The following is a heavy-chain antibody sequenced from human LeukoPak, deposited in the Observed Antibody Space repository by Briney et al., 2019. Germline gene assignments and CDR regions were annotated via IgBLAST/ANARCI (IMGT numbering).Heavy chain of an antibody. CDR2: IHQDGSDK. J-gene: IGHJ4*02. V-gene: IGHV3-7*01. CDR3: ARYGGSNLDY. Sequence: GGSLRLSCVASGFTFTTHWMSWVRQAPGKGLEWVANIHQDGSDKYYVDSVKGRFTISRDNAKNSLYLQMNSLRAEDTAVYFCARYGGSNLDYWGQGTLVTVSS. D-gene: IGHD1-26*01. CDR1: GFTFTTHW.